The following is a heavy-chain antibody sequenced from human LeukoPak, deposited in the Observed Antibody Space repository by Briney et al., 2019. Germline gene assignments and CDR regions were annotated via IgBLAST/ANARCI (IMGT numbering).Heavy chain of an antibody. D-gene: IGHD3-10*01. CDR3: ARHGGGFGSGTYYNFDY. CDR1: GGSISSYF. J-gene: IGHJ4*02. Sequence: SETLSLTCTVSGGSISSYFWSWIRQPPGKGLEWIGYIYYSGSTNYNPSLKSRVTISVDTSMHQFSLKLTSVTAADTAAYYCARHGGGFGSGTYYNFDYWGQGTLVTVSS. CDR2: IYYSGST. V-gene: IGHV4-59*08.